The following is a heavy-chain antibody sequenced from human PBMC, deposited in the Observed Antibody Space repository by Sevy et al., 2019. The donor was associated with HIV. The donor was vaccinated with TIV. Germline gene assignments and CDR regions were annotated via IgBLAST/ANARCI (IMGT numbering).Heavy chain of an antibody. Sequence: SETLSLTCTVSGGSISSYYWTWIRQPPGKGLEWIGYRYYTGSATYNPSLKSRVTIPVDTSKNQFSLKLGSVTAADTAGYYCARYYYDNSGPGSWFDPWGQGTLVTVSS. CDR2: RYYTGSA. V-gene: IGHV4-59*01. J-gene: IGHJ5*02. CDR1: GGSISSYY. D-gene: IGHD3-22*01. CDR3: ARYYYDNSGPGSWFDP.